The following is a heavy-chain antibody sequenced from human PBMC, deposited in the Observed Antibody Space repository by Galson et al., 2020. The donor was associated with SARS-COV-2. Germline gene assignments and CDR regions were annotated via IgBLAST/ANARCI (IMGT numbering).Heavy chain of an antibody. V-gene: IGHV4-39*07. Sequence: ETLSLTCTVSGGSISSSSYYWGWIRQPPGKGLEWIGSIYYSGSTYYNPSLKSRVTISVDTSKNQFSLKLSSVTAADTAVYYCARDSTEYNWFDPWGQGTLVTVSS. CDR3: ARDSTEYNWFDP. J-gene: IGHJ5*02. CDR2: IYYSGST. CDR1: GGSISSSSYY.